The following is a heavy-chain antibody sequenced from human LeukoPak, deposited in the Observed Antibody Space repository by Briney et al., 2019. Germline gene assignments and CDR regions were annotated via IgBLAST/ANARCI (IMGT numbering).Heavy chain of an antibody. J-gene: IGHJ6*02. CDR2: ISGSGGST. Sequence: GGSLRLSCAASGFTFSSYAMSWVRQAPGKGLEWVSAISGSGGSTYYADSVKGRFTISRDNSKNTLYLQMNSLRAEDTAVYYCAKDPGTSFDSSGWYRIRYYYGMDVWGQGTTVTVSS. CDR1: GFTFSSYA. V-gene: IGHV3-23*01. CDR3: AKDPGTSFDSSGWYRIRYYYGMDV. D-gene: IGHD6-19*01.